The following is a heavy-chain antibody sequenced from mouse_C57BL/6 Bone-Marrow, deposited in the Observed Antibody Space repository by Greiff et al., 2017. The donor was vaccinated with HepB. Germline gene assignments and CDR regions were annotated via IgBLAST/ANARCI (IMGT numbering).Heavy chain of an antibody. CDR3: TIITTVVATGNWYFDV. J-gene: IGHJ1*03. V-gene: IGHV1-15*01. D-gene: IGHD1-1*01. Sequence: QVQLQQSGAELVRPGASVTLSCKASGYTFTDYEMHWVKQTPVHGLEWIGAIDPETGGTAYNQKFKGKAILTADKSSSTANMELRSLTSEDSAVYYCTIITTVVATGNWYFDVWGTGTTVTVSS. CDR2: IDPETGGT. CDR1: GYTFTDYE.